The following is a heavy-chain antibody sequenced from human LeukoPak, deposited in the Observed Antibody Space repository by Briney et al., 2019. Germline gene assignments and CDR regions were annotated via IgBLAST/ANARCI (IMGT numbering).Heavy chain of an antibody. V-gene: IGHV1-69*05. J-gene: IGHJ6*03. CDR2: IIPIFGTA. D-gene: IGHD5-24*01. CDR1: GGTFSSYA. Sequence: SVKVSCKASGGTFSSYAISWVRQAPGQGLGWMGGIIPIFGTANYAQKFQGRVTITTDESTSTAYMELSSLRSEDTAVYYCARNRRDGYFAGYYYMDVWGKGTTVTVSS. CDR3: ARNRRDGYFAGYYYMDV.